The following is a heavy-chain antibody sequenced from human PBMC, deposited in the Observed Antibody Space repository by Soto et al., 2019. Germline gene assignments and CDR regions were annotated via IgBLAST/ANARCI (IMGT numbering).Heavy chain of an antibody. CDR2: MIPIFGPA. Sequence: QVQLVQSGAEVKKPGSSVKVSCKASGGTFSSYAISWVRQAPGQGLEWMGGMIPIFGPAYYTHKFQGRVMITADESTRTAYTALSSLRSADTAVYYCASGIHYYDSSGYSLYYYYGMDVWGQGTTVTVSS. CDR1: GGTFSSYA. J-gene: IGHJ6*02. V-gene: IGHV1-69*01. CDR3: ASGIHYYDSSGYSLYYYYGMDV. D-gene: IGHD3-22*01.